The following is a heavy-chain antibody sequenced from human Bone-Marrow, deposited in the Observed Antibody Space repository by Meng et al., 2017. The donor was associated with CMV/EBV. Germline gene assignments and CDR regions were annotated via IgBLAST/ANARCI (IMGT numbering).Heavy chain of an antibody. J-gene: IGHJ4*02. CDR2: INWNGGST. D-gene: IGHD6-6*01. CDR1: GFTFDDYG. Sequence: GESLKISCAASGFTFDDYGMSWVRQAPGKGLEWVSGINWNGGSTGYADSVKGRFTISRDNSKNTLYLQMNSLRVEDTAVYYCAGSIAAHSKGDCWGQGTLVTVSS. CDR3: AGSIAAHSKGDC. V-gene: IGHV3-20*04.